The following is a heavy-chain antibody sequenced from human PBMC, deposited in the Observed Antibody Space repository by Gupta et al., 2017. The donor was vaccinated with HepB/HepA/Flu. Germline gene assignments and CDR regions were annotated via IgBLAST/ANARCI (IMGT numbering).Heavy chain of an antibody. Sequence: QVQLVESGGGVVQPGGSLRLSCAASGFTFSSYALPWVRQGPGKGLEWVAVISYDGANKLYADSVKGRFTISRDLSKNTLYLQMNTLRSEDTAVYYCARDRGGNYPAVGVFDIWGQGTMVTVSS. D-gene: IGHD1-26*01. J-gene: IGHJ3*02. CDR2: ISYDGANK. CDR3: ARDRGGNYPAVGVFDI. CDR1: GFTFSSYA. V-gene: IGHV3-30-3*01.